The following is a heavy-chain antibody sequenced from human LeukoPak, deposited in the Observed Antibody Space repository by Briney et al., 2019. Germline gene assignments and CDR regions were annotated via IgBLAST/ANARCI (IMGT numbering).Heavy chain of an antibody. CDR1: GYTFTGYY. J-gene: IGHJ4*02. D-gene: IGHD1-26*01. CDR3: ARRRGSYYFDY. Sequence: GASVKLSCKASGYTFTGYYMHWVRQAPGQGLGWMGWINPNSGGTNYAQKFQGRVTMTRDTSISTAYMELSRLRSDDTAVYYWARRRGSYYFDYWGQGTLVTVPS. V-gene: IGHV1-2*02. CDR2: INPNSGGT.